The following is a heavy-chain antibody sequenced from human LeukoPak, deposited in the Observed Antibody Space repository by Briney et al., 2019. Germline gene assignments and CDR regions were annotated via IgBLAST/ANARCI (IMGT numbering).Heavy chain of an antibody. V-gene: IGHV4-39*01. CDR3: ARHSSSRFKYGMDV. D-gene: IGHD6-6*01. CDR2: IYYSGST. CDR1: GGSISSSSYY. J-gene: IGHJ6*02. Sequence: SETLSLTCTVSGGSISSSSYYWGWIRQPPGKGLEWIGSIYYSGSTYYNPSLKSRVTISVDTSKNQFSLKLSSVTAADTAVYYCARHSSSRFKYGMDVWGQGTTVTVSS.